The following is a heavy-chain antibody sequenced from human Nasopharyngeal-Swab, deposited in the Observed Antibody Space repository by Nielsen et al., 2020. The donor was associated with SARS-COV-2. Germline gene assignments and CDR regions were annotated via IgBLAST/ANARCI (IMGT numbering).Heavy chain of an antibody. V-gene: IGHV3-74*01. CDR1: GFTFSSYW. J-gene: IGHJ4*02. D-gene: IGHD3-10*01. CDR2: INSDGSST. CDR3: ARDRLWFGELADY. Sequence: GESLKISCAASGFTFSSYWMHRVRQAPGKGLVWVSRINSDGSSTSYADSVKGRFTISRDNAKNTLYLQMNSLRAEDTAVYYRARDRLWFGELADYWGQGTLVTVSS.